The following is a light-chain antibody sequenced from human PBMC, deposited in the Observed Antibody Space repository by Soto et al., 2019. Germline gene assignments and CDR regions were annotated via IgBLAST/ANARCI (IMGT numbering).Light chain of an antibody. Sequence: EIVMAPSPATLSLSPGVRATVSCRASQSVNSNLAWYQQKAGQAPRLLIYGTSTRATGIPARFSGSGSGTDFTLTISSLQFEDFAVYYCQQYGSSITFGQGTRLEIK. V-gene: IGKV3-15*01. J-gene: IGKJ5*01. CDR1: QSVNSN. CDR3: QQYGSSIT. CDR2: GTS.